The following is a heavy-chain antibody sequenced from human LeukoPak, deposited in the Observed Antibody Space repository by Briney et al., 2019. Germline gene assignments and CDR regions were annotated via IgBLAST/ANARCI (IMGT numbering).Heavy chain of an antibody. J-gene: IGHJ2*01. D-gene: IGHD3-22*01. Sequence: GGSLRLSXAASGFTFSSYWMHWVRQAPGKGLVWVSLISGDGSTTIYADSVKGRFTISRDNAKNTLFLQTNSLRAEDTAVYYCAKRSKGGDSTGYYYYFDLWGRGTLVTVSS. CDR2: ISGDGSTT. CDR1: GFTFSSYW. V-gene: IGHV3-74*01. CDR3: AKRSKGGDSTGYYYYFDL.